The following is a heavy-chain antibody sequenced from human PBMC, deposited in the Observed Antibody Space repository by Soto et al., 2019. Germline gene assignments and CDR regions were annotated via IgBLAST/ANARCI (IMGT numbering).Heavy chain of an antibody. D-gene: IGHD2-2*01. J-gene: IGHJ3*02. Sequence: SVKVSCKASGYTFTGYYMHWVRQAPGQGLERMGWIIPICGTTNYAQKFQGRVTITADESMSTAYMELSSLRSEDTAVYYCALRDIVVVPAAIGAFDIWGQGTMVTVSS. V-gene: IGHV1-69*01. CDR2: IIPICGTT. CDR3: ALRDIVVVPAAIGAFDI. CDR1: GYTFTGYY.